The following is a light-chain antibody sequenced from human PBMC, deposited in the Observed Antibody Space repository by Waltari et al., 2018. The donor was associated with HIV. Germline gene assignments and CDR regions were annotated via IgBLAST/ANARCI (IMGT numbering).Light chain of an antibody. CDR1: RSNTGSNY. Sequence: QSVLTQPPSESATPGQRVTISCSGGRSNTGSNYVYWYQQIPGTAPKLLIYRNNQRPSRVPDRFSGSKSGTSASLAISGLQSEDEADYYCAAWDDSLNSFVFGTGTRVTVL. J-gene: IGLJ1*01. V-gene: IGLV1-47*01. CDR3: AAWDDSLNSFV. CDR2: RNN.